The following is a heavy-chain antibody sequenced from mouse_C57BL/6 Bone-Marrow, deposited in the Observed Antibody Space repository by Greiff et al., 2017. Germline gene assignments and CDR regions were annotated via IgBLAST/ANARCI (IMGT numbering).Heavy chain of an antibody. J-gene: IGHJ2*01. D-gene: IGHD1-1*01. V-gene: IGHV1-81*01. CDR2: IYPRSGNT. CDR1: GYTFTSYG. Sequence: VHLVESGAELARPGASVKLSCKASGYTFTSYGISWVKQRTGQGLEWIGEIYPRSGNTYYNEKFKGKATLTADKSSSTAYMELRSLTSEDSAVYFCAGNYYGSPLYFDYWGQGTTLTVSS. CDR3: AGNYYGSPLYFDY.